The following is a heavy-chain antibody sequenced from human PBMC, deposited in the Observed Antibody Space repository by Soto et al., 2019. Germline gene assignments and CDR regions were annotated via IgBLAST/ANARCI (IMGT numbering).Heavy chain of an antibody. J-gene: IGHJ6*02. CDR2: IHHSGSI. V-gene: IGHV4-30-4*08. Sequence: SETLSLTCTVSGDSISSDYYHWTWIRQSPGKGLEWIGYIHHSGSILYNPSLKSRVTISVDTSKNQFSLHLTSVTAADTAVYFCSREGDGGDILDVWGQGTTVIVS. D-gene: IGHD2-21*02. CDR1: GDSISSDYYH. CDR3: SREGDGGDILDV.